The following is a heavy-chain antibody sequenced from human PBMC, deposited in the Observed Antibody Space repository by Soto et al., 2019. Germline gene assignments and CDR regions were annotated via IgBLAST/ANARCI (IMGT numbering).Heavy chain of an antibody. CDR2: ISSNGGST. CDR3: EKPLIVEYSSSSGDY. Sequence: PGGSLRLSCSASGFTFSSYAMHWVRQAPGKGLEYVSAISSNGGSTYYADSVKGRFTISRDNSKNTLYLQMSSLRAEDTAVYYCEKPLIVEYSSSSGDYWGQGTLVTVSS. J-gene: IGHJ4*02. V-gene: IGHV3-64D*06. CDR1: GFTFSSYA. D-gene: IGHD6-6*01.